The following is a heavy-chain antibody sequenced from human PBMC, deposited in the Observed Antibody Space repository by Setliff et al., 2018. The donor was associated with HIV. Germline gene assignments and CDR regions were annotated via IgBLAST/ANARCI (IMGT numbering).Heavy chain of an antibody. CDR1: GFPFSGAW. CDR3: VKLDLGRFCSSSSCYLDD. D-gene: IGHD2-2*01. V-gene: IGHV3-15*01. CDR2: IKSKTDGGTT. J-gene: IGHJ4*02. Sequence: PGGSLRLSCAASGFPFSGAWMSWVRQAPGKGLEWVGQIKSKTDGGTTQIGTPVKGRFTISRDDSKNTLYLQMNTLKTEDTAVYYCVKLDLGRFCSSSSCYLDDWGQGTLVTVSS.